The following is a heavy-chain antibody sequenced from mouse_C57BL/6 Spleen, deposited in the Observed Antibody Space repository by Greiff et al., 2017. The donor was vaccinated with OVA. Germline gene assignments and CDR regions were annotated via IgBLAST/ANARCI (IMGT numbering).Heavy chain of an antibody. J-gene: IGHJ4*01. Sequence: VQLQQPGAELVRPGSSVKLSCKASGYTFTSYWMHWVKQRPIQGLEWIGNIDPSDSETHYNQQFKDKATLTVDKSSSTAYMQLSSLTSEDSAVYYCARWGYNNYGDYYAMDYWGQGTSVTVSA. V-gene: IGHV1-52*01. CDR1: GYTFTSYW. D-gene: IGHD2-5*01. CDR2: IDPSDSET. CDR3: ARWGYNNYGDYYAMDY.